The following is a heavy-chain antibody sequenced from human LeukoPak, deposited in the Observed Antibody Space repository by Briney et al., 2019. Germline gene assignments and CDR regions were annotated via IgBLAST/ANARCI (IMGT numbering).Heavy chain of an antibody. Sequence: SETLSLTCTVSGYSISSGYYWGWIRQPPGKGLEWIGSIYHSGSTYYNPSLKSRVTISVDTSKNQFSLKLSSVTAADTAVYYCARDSGYSYGSSFDYWGQGTLVTVSS. CDR1: GYSISSGYY. J-gene: IGHJ4*02. CDR2: IYHSGST. CDR3: ARDSGYSYGSSFDY. V-gene: IGHV4-38-2*02. D-gene: IGHD5-18*01.